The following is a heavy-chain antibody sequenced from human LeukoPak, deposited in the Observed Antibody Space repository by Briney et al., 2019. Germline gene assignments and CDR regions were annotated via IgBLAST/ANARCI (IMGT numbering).Heavy chain of an antibody. V-gene: IGHV3-53*01. D-gene: IGHD3-22*01. Sequence: GALRLSCAASGFTVSSNYMSWVRQAPGKGLEWVSVIYSGGSTYYADSVKGRFTISRDNSKNTLYLQMNSLRAEDTAVYYCARDLGYYYDSSGYYYDSSGRNAFDIWGQGTMVTVSS. CDR3: ARDLGYYYDSSGYYYDSSGRNAFDI. J-gene: IGHJ3*02. CDR1: GFTVSSNY. CDR2: IYSGGST.